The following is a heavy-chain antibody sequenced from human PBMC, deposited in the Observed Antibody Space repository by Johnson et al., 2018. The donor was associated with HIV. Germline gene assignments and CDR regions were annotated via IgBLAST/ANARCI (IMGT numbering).Heavy chain of an antibody. CDR3: AGVMGYEYAFDV. D-gene: IGHD2-2*01. J-gene: IGHJ3*01. CDR1: GFTFSSYA. CDR2: ISYDGSNK. V-gene: IGHV3-30-3*01. Sequence: QVQLVESGGGVVQPGRSLRLSCAASGFTFSSYAMHWVRQAPGKGLEWGAVISYDGSNKYYADSVKTRFTISRDNSKKTLYLQMNSLRVEDTALYYCAGVMGYEYAFDVWGQGTMVTVSS.